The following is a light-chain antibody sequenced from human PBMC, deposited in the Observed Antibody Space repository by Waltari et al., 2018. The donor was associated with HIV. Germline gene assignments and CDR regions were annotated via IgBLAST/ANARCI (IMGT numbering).Light chain of an antibody. V-gene: IGKV3-20*01. CDR3: QQYGSSAPLT. Sequence: EIVLTQSPGALSLSPGERATLSCRASQSVSSSHLAWYQQRPGQAPRLLIYGTSSRATGIPDRFSGSGSGTDFTLTISRLEPEDFAEYYCQQYGSSAPLTFGGGTKVEIK. J-gene: IGKJ4*01. CDR2: GTS. CDR1: QSVSSSH.